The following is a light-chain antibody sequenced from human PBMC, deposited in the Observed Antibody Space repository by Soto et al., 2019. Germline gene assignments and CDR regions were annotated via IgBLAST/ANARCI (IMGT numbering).Light chain of an antibody. J-gene: IGKJ2*01. Sequence: AIQMTQSPSSLSASVGDRVTITCRSSQGIRHDLGGYQQKPWKATKLLIYAASSLQSGVPSMFSCSGSGTDFTITISSLQPEDFATSYCLQDYNYPPTFGQGTKMAIK. CDR1: QGIRHD. CDR3: LQDYNYPPT. CDR2: AAS. V-gene: IGKV1-6*01.